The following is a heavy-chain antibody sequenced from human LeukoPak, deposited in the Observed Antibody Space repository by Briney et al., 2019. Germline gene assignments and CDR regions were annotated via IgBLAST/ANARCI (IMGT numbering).Heavy chain of an antibody. CDR2: IYTSGST. CDR3: ARDRYYYGSGSYSHYFDY. D-gene: IGHD3-10*01. J-gene: IGHJ4*02. V-gene: IGHV4-61*02. CDR1: GGSISSGSYY. Sequence: SQTLSLTCTVSGGSISSGSYYWSWIRQPAGKGLEWIGRIYTSGSTNYNPSLKSRVTISVDTSKNQFSLKLSSVTAADTAVYYCARDRYYYGSGSYSHYFDYWGQGTLVTVSS.